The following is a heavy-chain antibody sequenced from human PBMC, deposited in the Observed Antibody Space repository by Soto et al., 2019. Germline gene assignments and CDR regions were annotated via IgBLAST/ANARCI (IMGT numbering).Heavy chain of an antibody. D-gene: IGHD3-3*01. Sequence: GGSLRLSCAASGFTFSNAWMNWVRQAPGKGLEWVGRIKSKTDGGTTDYAAPGKGRFTISRDDSKNTLYLQMNSLKTEDTAVYYCTTEDYDFWSGYYTYYYGMDVWGQGTTVTVSS. CDR3: TTEDYDFWSGYYTYYYGMDV. CDR1: GFTFSNAW. V-gene: IGHV3-15*07. CDR2: IKSKTDGGTT. J-gene: IGHJ6*02.